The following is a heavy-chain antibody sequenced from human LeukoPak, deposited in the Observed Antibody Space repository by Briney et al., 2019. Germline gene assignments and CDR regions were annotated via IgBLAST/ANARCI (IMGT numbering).Heavy chain of an antibody. CDR1: GFTFSSYS. J-gene: IGHJ4*02. D-gene: IGHD3-16*02. CDR3: ARDGRVSSYDYVWGSYPPFDY. CDR2: ISSSSSTI. V-gene: IGHV3-48*01. Sequence: GGSLRLSCAASGFTFSSYSMNWVRQAPGKGLEWVSYISSSSSTIYYADSVKGRFTISRDNAKNSLYLQMNSLRAEDTAVYYCARDGRVSSYDYVWGSYPPFDYWGQGTLVTVSS.